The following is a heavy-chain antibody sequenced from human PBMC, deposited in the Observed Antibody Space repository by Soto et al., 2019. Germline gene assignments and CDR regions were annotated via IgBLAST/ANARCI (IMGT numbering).Heavy chain of an antibody. Sequence: EVQLLESGGGLVQPGGSLRLSCAASGFTFSSYAMSWVRQAPGEGLEWVSGISGSGGSTYYADSVKGRFTISRDNSKNTLYLQMNSLRAEDTAVYYCAKSGHIVVGFHAFDIWGQGTMVTVSS. CDR3: AKSGHIVVGFHAFDI. CDR2: ISGSGGST. J-gene: IGHJ3*02. D-gene: IGHD3-22*01. CDR1: GFTFSSYA. V-gene: IGHV3-23*01.